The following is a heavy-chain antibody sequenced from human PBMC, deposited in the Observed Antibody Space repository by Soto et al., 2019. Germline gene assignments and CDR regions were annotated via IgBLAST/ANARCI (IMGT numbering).Heavy chain of an antibody. V-gene: IGHV4-34*01. CDR3: ARRLTSSGWYGVGFDP. Sequence: SETLSLTCAVYGGSFSGYYWNWIRQPPGKGLEWIGEINHSGSTQYNPSLRSRVTISVDTSKNQFSLKLSSVTAADTAVYYCARRLTSSGWYGVGFDPWGQGTLVTVSS. D-gene: IGHD6-19*01. J-gene: IGHJ5*02. CDR2: INHSGST. CDR1: GGSFSGYY.